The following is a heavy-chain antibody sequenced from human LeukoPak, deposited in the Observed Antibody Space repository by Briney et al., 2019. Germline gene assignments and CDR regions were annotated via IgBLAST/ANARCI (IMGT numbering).Heavy chain of an antibody. CDR1: GGSISSSSYY. Sequence: SETLSLTCTVSGGSISSSSYYWGWIRQPPGKGLEWIGSIYYSGSTYYNPSLKSRVTISVDTSKNQFSLKLSSVTAADTAVYYCARQRAYYDFWSGYYATVDYWGQGTLVTVSS. CDR2: IYYSGST. J-gene: IGHJ4*02. CDR3: ARQRAYYDFWSGYYATVDY. D-gene: IGHD3-3*01. V-gene: IGHV4-39*01.